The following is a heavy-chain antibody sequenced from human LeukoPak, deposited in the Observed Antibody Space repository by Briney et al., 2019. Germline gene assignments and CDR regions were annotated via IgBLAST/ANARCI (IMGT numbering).Heavy chain of an antibody. V-gene: IGHV3-30*04. CDR1: GFTFSRYA. CDR2: ISRDGENQ. CDR3: ARDPGYDSSGYWGY. D-gene: IGHD3-22*01. J-gene: IGHJ4*02. Sequence: GGSLRLSCAASGFTFSRYAMHWVSQAPGKGLEWVAVISRDGENQNYADSVKGRLTISRDNSKNTLFLQMNSLRADDTAVYYCARDPGYDSSGYWGYWGQGTLVTVSS.